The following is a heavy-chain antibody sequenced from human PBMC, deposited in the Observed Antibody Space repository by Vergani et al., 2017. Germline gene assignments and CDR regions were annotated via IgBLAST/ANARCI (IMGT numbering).Heavy chain of an antibody. J-gene: IGHJ6*02. D-gene: IGHD3-22*01. CDR1: GGSFSGYY. CDR3: ARASYYYDSSGYYSYYSYGMDV. CDR2: INHSGST. Sequence: QVQLQQWGAGLLKPSETLSLTCAVYGGSFSGYYWSWIRQPPGKGLEWIGEINHSGSTNYNPSLKSRVTISVDTSKNQFSLKLSSVTAADTAVYYCARASYYYDSSGYYSYYSYGMDVWGQGTTVTVSS. V-gene: IGHV4-34*01.